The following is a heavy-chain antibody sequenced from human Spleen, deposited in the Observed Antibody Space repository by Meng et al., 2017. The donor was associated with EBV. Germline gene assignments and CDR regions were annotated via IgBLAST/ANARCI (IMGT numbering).Heavy chain of an antibody. CDR2: IHHSGGT. CDR3: ARAGYHRPASEY. CDR1: KGFITSGDW. V-gene: IGHV4-4*02. D-gene: IGHD2-15*01. J-gene: IGHJ4*02. Sequence: QVQLRESGPGLVRPSGTLSLTCAVSKGFITSGDWWSWVRQAPGKGLEWIGEIHHSGGTSYNPSLKSRVTISLDMSKDQFSLRLSSVTAADTAVYYCARAGYHRPASEYWGQGSLGTVDS.